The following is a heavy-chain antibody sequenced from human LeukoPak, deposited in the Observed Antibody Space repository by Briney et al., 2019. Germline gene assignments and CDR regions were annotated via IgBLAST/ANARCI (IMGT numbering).Heavy chain of an antibody. CDR1: GFTFSDYY. D-gene: IGHD1-7*01. J-gene: IGHJ6*02. CDR3: ARSLMNSVRPYYYYYYGMDV. CDR2: ISGSGSTI. Sequence: GGSLRLSCAASGFTFSDYYMSWIRQAPGKGLEWVSYISGSGSTIYYADSVKGRFTISRDNAKNSLYLQMNSLRAEDTAVYYCARSLMNSVRPYYYYYYGMDVWGQGTTVTVSS. V-gene: IGHV3-11*01.